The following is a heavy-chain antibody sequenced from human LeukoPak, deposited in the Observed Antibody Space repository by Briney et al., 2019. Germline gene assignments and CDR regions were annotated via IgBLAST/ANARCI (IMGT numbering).Heavy chain of an antibody. Sequence: PGGSLRLSCAASEFTFSSYWMSWVRQAPGKWLEWVANIKQDGSEKSYIDSVKGRFTISRDNAKNSLYLQMNYLTAEDTAVYYCARGTWIQLWQGFDYWGQGTLVTVSS. V-gene: IGHV3-7*01. CDR3: ARGTWIQLWQGFDY. J-gene: IGHJ4*02. CDR2: IKQDGSEK. CDR1: EFTFSSYW. D-gene: IGHD5-18*01.